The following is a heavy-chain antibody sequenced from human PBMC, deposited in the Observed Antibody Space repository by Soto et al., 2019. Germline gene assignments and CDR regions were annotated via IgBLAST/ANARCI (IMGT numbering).Heavy chain of an antibody. CDR1: GFTFSSYA. Sequence: QVQLVESGGGVVQPGRSLRLSCAASGFTFSSYAMHWVRQAPGKGLEWVAVISYDGSNKYYADSVKGRFTISRDNSKNTLYLQMNSLRAEDTAVYYCARGRGDSSGYLPGIFDYWGQGTLVTVSS. CDR2: ISYDGSNK. D-gene: IGHD3-22*01. V-gene: IGHV3-30*04. J-gene: IGHJ4*02. CDR3: ARGRGDSSGYLPGIFDY.